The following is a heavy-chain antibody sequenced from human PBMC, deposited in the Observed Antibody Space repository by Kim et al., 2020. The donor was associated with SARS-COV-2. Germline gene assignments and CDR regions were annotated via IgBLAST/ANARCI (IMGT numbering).Heavy chain of an antibody. V-gene: IGHV3-49*03. CDR3: TRVGENYYYDSTSLDY. Sequence: GGSLRLSCTASGFTFGDYAMSWFRQAPGKGLEWVGFIRSKAYGGTTEYAASVKGRFTISRDDSKSIAYLQMNSLKTEDTAVYYCTRVGENYYYDSTSLDYWGQGTLVTVSS. CDR2: IRSKAYGGTT. J-gene: IGHJ4*02. D-gene: IGHD3-22*01. CDR1: GFTFGDYA.